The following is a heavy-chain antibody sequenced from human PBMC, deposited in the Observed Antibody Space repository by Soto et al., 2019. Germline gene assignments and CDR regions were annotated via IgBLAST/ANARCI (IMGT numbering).Heavy chain of an antibody. CDR1: GFSFSDYA. V-gene: IGHV3-23*01. CDR3: AKGPDGSGYYHNWFDS. J-gene: IGHJ5*01. Sequence: EVHLLESGGALVQPGGSLTLSCAASGFSFSDYAMSWVRQAPGKGLEWVSSISRTGDSAYYADSVKGRFAISRDRSKNRLSLQMNSXRVXDTAVYYCAKGPDGSGYYHNWFDSWGQGTLITVSS. D-gene: IGHD3-22*01. CDR2: ISRTGDSA.